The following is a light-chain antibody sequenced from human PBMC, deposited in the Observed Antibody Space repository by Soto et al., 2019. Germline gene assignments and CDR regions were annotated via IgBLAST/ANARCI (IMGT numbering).Light chain of an antibody. J-gene: IGKJ4*01. CDR1: QKIGNY. CDR2: VAS. CDR3: QQTYSAPLT. Sequence: DIQMTQSPSSLSASVGDRVTITCRASQKIGNYLNWLQKKPGKAPKLLIHVASGLYTGVPSRFSGSGSGTDFTLTISSLQPDDSATYYCQQTYSAPLTFGGGTKVDIK. V-gene: IGKV1-39*01.